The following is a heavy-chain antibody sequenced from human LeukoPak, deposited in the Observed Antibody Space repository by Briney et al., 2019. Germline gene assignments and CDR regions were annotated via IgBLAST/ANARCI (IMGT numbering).Heavy chain of an antibody. Sequence: SETLSLTCTVSGGSISSYYWSWIRQPPGKGLEWIGYIYYSGSTNYNPSLKSRVTISVDTSKNQFSLKLSSVTAADTAVYYCATYSGSPKGNWFDPWGQGTLVTVSS. V-gene: IGHV4-59*01. J-gene: IGHJ5*02. CDR3: ATYSGSPKGNWFDP. D-gene: IGHD1-26*01. CDR2: IYYSGST. CDR1: GGSISSYY.